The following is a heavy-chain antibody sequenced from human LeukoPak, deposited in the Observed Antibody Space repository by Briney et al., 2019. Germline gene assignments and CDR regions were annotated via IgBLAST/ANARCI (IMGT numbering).Heavy chain of an antibody. V-gene: IGHV3-23*01. J-gene: IGHJ1*01. CDR1: GFTFSNYA. D-gene: IGHD5-12*01. CDR3: AKHSGYDHIKYFQH. CDR2: ISFGGDKT. Sequence: GGSLRLSCAASGFTFSNYAMDWVRQAPGKGLESIASISFGGDKTYYTDSVKGRFTISRDNSKNTLYLQLNSLRAEDTAVYYCAKHSGYDHIKYFQHWGQGTLVTVSS.